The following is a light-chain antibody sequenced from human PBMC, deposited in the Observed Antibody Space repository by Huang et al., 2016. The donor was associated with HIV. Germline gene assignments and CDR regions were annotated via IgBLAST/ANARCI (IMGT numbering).Light chain of an antibody. CDR2: DTS. V-gene: IGKV3-11*01. CDR3: QQRSNWPLFT. Sequence: EIVLTQSPATLSLSPGERATRSCKASQSVSSSLAWYQQKPGQAPRLLIYDTSNRATGIPARFSGSESGTDFTLTIISLEPEDFAVYYCQQRSNWPLFTVGPGTKVDIK. CDR1: QSVSSS. J-gene: IGKJ3*01.